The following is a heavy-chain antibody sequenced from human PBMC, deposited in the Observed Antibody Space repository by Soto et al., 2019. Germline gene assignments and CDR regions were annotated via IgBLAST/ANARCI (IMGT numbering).Heavy chain of an antibody. CDR1: GFTFSTYS. J-gene: IGHJ6*02. V-gene: IGHV3-48*02. D-gene: IGHD3-16*01. Sequence: PVGSLRLSCAASGFTFSTYSMNWVRQAPGKGLEWISYIDSESDTIFYADSVKGRFTISRDNAKNSLFLEMNSLRDEDTAVYYCARLYYDYVWGQGTTVTVSS. CDR3: ARLYYDYV. CDR2: IDSESDTI.